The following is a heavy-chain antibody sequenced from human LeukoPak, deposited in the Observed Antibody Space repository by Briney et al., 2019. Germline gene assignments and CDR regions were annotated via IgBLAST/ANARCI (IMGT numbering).Heavy chain of an antibody. CDR2: VKQDGSER. V-gene: IGHV3-7*01. J-gene: IGHJ4*02. CDR3: AREGAYYLDS. Sequence: PGGSLRLSCAASGFTFSSYWMSWVRQAPGKGLVWVANVKQDGSERYYVGSVRGRFTISRDNAKNSLYLQMNSLRAEHTAVYYCAREGAYYLDSWGQGSLVAVSS. D-gene: IGHD4/OR15-4a*01. CDR1: GFTFSSYW.